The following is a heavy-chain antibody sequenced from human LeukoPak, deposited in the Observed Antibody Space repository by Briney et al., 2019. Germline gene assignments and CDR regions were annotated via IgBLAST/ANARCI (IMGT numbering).Heavy chain of an antibody. CDR2: INHSGST. V-gene: IGHV4-34*01. D-gene: IGHD2-2*01. J-gene: IGHJ5*02. CDR3: ARGRIPHSLQYCSSTSCYSRRGNWFDP. CDR1: GGSFSGYY. Sequence: SETLSLTCAVYGGSFSGYYWSWIRQPPGKGLEWIGEINHSGSTNYNPSLKSRVTISVDTSKNQFSLKLSSVTAADTAVYYRARGRIPHSLQYCSSTSCYSRRGNWFDPWGQGTLVTVSS.